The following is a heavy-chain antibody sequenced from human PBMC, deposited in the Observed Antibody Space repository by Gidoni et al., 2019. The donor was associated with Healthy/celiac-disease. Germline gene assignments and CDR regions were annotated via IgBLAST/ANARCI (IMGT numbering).Heavy chain of an antibody. CDR1: GVTFSSYW. CDR2: IKQDGSEK. CDR3: ARARVLWDY. J-gene: IGHJ4*02. D-gene: IGHD6-6*01. Sequence: EVQLVESGGGLVQPGGSLRLSCAASGVTFSSYWMSWVRQGQGKGLGWVANIKQDGSEKYYVDAVKGRFTISRDNAKNSLYRQMNSLRAEDTAVYYCARARVLWDYWGQGTLVTVSS. V-gene: IGHV3-7*03.